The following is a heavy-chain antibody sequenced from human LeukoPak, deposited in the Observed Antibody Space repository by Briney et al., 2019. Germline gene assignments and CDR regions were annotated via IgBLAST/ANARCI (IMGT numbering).Heavy chain of an antibody. D-gene: IGHD6-13*01. CDR1: GGSISSYY. V-gene: IGHV4-59*08. CDR2: IYYSGST. Sequence: PSETLSLTCAVSGGSISSYYWSWIRQPPGKGLEWIGYIYYSGSTNYNPSLKSRVTISVDTSKNQFSLKLSSVTAADTAVYYCARHTPPYGSTANTIDYWGQGTLVTVSS. J-gene: IGHJ4*02. CDR3: ARHTPPYGSTANTIDY.